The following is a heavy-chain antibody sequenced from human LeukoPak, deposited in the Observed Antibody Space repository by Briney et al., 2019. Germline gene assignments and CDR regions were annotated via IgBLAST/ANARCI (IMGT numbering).Heavy chain of an antibody. CDR1: GFIFSRYI. V-gene: IGHV3-48*01. CDR2: ISSSSDTI. Sequence: GGSLRLSCAASGFIFSRYIMNWVRQAPGKGLERVAHISSSSDTIYYTDSAKGRFTISRDNAKNSLYLQMNSLRAEDTAVYYCARTKSGSSSFDYWGQGTLVAVSS. D-gene: IGHD1-26*01. J-gene: IGHJ4*02. CDR3: ARTKSGSSSFDY.